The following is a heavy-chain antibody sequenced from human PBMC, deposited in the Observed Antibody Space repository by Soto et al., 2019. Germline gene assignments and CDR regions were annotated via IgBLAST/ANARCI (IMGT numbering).Heavy chain of an antibody. D-gene: IGHD3-10*01. CDR2: ISAHDGKT. CDR3: ARETTMVRGVIINYYGMDV. J-gene: IGHJ6*02. CDR1: GYTLTSYT. Sequence: GASVKVSCKASGYTLTSYTLSWVLQAPGQGPEWMGWISAHDGKTNYAQNLQGRVTMNTDTSTNTAYMELRSLRSDDTAVYYCARETTMVRGVIINYYGMDVWGQGTMVTVSS. V-gene: IGHV1-18*01.